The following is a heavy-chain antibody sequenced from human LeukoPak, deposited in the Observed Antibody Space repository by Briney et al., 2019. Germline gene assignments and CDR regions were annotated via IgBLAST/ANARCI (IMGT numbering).Heavy chain of an antibody. Sequence: PGGSLRLSCAASGFTFSVYSMNWVRQAPGKGLEWVSYISSSIGTIYYADSVKCRVTISRDNVENSLHLQMNSLRVEDTAVYYCAREFEVPAAAPDYYYYYYIDVWGKGTTVTVSS. CDR3: AREFEVPAAAPDYYYYYYIDV. CDR1: GFTFSVYS. D-gene: IGHD2-2*01. V-gene: IGHV3-48*04. CDR2: ISSSIGTI. J-gene: IGHJ6*03.